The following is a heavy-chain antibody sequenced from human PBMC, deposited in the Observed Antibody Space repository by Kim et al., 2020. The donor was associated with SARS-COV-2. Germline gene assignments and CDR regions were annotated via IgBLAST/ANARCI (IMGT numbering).Heavy chain of an antibody. CDR2: IYYAGNS. V-gene: IGHV4-59*08. Sequence: SETLSLTCTVSGGSISSYFWSWIRQPPGKGLEWIGYIYYAGNSNYNPSLKSRVTISVDTSNDQFSLKLTSVTAADTAVYYCARGEGGSYYGYWGQGTLVTVSS. CDR3: ARGEGGSYYGY. CDR1: GGSISSYF. D-gene: IGHD1-26*01. J-gene: IGHJ4*02.